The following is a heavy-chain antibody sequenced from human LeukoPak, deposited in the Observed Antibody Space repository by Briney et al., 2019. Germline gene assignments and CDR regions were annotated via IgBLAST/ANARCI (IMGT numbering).Heavy chain of an antibody. V-gene: IGHV1-2*02. D-gene: IGHD3-22*01. J-gene: IGHJ4*02. CDR1: GYTFTGYY. CDR3: ARGYYYDSSGYDYFDY. CDR2: INPNSGGT. Sequence: GASVTVSCKASGYTFTGYYMHWVRQAPGQGLEWMGWINPNSGGTNYAQKFQGRVTMTRDTSISTAYMELSRLRSDDTAVYYCARGYYYDSSGYDYFDYWGQGTLVTVSS.